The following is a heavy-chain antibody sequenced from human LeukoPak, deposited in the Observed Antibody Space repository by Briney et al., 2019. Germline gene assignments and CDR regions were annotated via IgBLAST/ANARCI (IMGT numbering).Heavy chain of an antibody. V-gene: IGHV4-4*09. Sequence: PSETLSLTCTVSGGSISTCYWTWIRQPPGKGLEWIGYIYTGGGTNYNPSLKSRVTISVDTSKNQFSLRLTSVTAADTAVYYCAKMTVGSYIDYWGQGTLATVSS. D-gene: IGHD3-10*01. J-gene: IGHJ4*02. CDR3: AKMTVGSYIDY. CDR1: GGSISTCY. CDR2: IYTGGGT.